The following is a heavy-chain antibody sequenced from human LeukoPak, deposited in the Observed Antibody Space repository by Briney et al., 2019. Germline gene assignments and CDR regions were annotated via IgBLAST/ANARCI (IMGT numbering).Heavy chain of an antibody. J-gene: IGHJ4*02. V-gene: IGHV4-59*01. Sequence: SETLSLTCTVSGGSISTYYWSWIRQPPGKGLEWIGFIYYTGSTNYNPSLKSRVTISVDTSKNQFSLKLSSVTAADTAVYYCAGMRITTPTVRTLDYWGQGTLVTVSS. CDR1: GGSISTYY. CDR2: IYYTGST. CDR3: AGMRITTPTVRTLDY. D-gene: IGHD1-14*01.